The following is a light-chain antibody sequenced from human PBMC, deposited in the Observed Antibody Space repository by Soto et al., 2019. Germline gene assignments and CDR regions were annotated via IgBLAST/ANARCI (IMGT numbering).Light chain of an antibody. J-gene: IGLJ1*01. CDR3: QSYDSSLSGSYV. Sequence: QSVLTQPPSVSGAPGQRVTISCTGSSSDIGAGYDVHWYQRLPGTAPKVLIYGNNNRPSGVPDRFSGSKSGTSASLAITGLQAEDEADYYCQSYDSSLSGSYVFGTGTKLTV. CDR2: GNN. V-gene: IGLV1-40*01. CDR1: SSDIGAGYD.